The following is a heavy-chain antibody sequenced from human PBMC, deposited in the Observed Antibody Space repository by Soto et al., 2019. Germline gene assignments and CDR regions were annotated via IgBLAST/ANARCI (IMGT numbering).Heavy chain of an antibody. Sequence: PGESLKISCKGSGYSFTSYAISWVRQAPGQGLEWMGGIIPIFGTANYAQKFQGRVTITADESTSTAYMELSSLRSEDTAVYYCARVNPPRFCSGGSCYYYYYGMDVWGQGTTVTVSS. D-gene: IGHD2-15*01. CDR2: IIPIFGTA. CDR1: GYSFTSYA. J-gene: IGHJ6*02. V-gene: IGHV1-69*01. CDR3: ARVNPPRFCSGGSCYYYYYGMDV.